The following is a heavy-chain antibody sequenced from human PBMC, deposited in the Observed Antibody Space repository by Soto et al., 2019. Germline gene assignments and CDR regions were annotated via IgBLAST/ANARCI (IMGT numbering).Heavy chain of an antibody. Sequence: QVQLVQSGAEVKKPAASVKVSCKASGYTFTSYYISWVRQAPGQGLEWMGWISGYNGNTNYAQKLQGRVTMTTDTSTSTDYMEMRRLRSDDTAVYYCASEGPPRLNWGQGTLVTVSS. CDR1: GYTFTSYY. CDR3: ASEGPPRLN. V-gene: IGHV1-18*01. J-gene: IGHJ4*02. CDR2: ISGYNGNT.